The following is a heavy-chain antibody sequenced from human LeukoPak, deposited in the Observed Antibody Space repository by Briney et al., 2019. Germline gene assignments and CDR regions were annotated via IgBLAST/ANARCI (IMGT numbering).Heavy chain of an antibody. CDR3: ARADVM. CDR1: GFTFSNYN. V-gene: IGHV3-21*01. CDR2: ISSSITYI. J-gene: IGHJ4*02. D-gene: IGHD3-16*01. Sequence: GGALRLSCAASGFTFSNYNMNWVRQAPGKGLEWVSSISSSITYISYADSVKGRFTISRDNAKNSLFLQMNSLRAEDTAVYYCARADVMGGQGTLVTVSS.